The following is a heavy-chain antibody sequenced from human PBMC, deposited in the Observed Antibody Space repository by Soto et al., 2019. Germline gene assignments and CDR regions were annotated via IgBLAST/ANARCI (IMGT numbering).Heavy chain of an antibody. CDR2: IIPIFGTA. J-gene: IGHJ6*02. V-gene: IGHV1-69*13. Sequence: GASVKVSCKASGGTFSSYAISWVRQAPGQGLEWMGGIIPIFGTANYAQKFQGRVTITADESTSTAYMELSSLRSEDTAVYYCASPDEGIVVVPAGMGYYYYGKGVWGQGTTVTVSS. CDR3: ASPDEGIVVVPAGMGYYYYGKGV. CDR1: GGTFSSYA. D-gene: IGHD2-2*01.